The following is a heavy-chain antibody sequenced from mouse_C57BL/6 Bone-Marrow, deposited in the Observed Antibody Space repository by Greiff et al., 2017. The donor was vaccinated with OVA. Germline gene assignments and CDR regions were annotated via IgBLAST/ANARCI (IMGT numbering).Heavy chain of an antibody. CDR3: ASDGYPAWFTY. CDR2: IDPSDSYT. CDR1: GYTFTSYW. Sequence: QVQLQQSGAELVMPGASVKLSCKASGYTFTSYWMHWVKQRPGQGLEWIGEIDPSDSYTNYNQKFKGKSTLTVDKSSSTAYMQLSSLTSEDSAVYYCASDGYPAWFTYWGQGTLVTVSA. J-gene: IGHJ3*01. V-gene: IGHV1-69*01. D-gene: IGHD2-3*01.